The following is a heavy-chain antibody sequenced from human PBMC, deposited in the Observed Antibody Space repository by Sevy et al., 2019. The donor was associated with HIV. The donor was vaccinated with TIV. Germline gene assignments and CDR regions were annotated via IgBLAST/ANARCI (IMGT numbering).Heavy chain of an antibody. CDR1: GSTLSILS. CDR2: FDPEEGER. Sequence: ASVKVSCKGSGSTLSILSMHWVRQAPGKGLEWMGRFDPEEGERIYSQKFQGRVTMSEDTSTDTAYMELSSLRSEDTAVYHCAAAREYYEDTSGYLDYWGQGTLVTVSS. CDR3: AAAREYYEDTSGYLDY. V-gene: IGHV1-24*01. J-gene: IGHJ4*02. D-gene: IGHD3-22*01.